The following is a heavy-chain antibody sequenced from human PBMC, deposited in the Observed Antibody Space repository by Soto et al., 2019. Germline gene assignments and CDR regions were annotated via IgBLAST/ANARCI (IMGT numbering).Heavy chain of an antibody. CDR2: MNPNSGNT. Sequence: ASVKVSCKASGYTFTSYDINLVRQATGQGLEWMGWMNPNSGNTGYAQKFQGRVTMTRNTSISTAYMELSSLRSEDTAVYYCARAVLRYFDWSYRDAFDIWGQGTMVTVSS. J-gene: IGHJ3*02. D-gene: IGHD3-9*01. V-gene: IGHV1-8*01. CDR1: GYTFTSYD. CDR3: ARAVLRYFDWSYRDAFDI.